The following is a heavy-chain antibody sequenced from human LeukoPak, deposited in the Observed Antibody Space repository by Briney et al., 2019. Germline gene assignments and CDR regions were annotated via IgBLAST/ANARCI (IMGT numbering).Heavy chain of an antibody. CDR1: GFTFSSYA. V-gene: IGHV3-23*01. D-gene: IGHD2-2*01. CDR3: AKRGEGYCSSTSCFGY. Sequence: PGGSLRLSCAASGFTFSSYAMSWVRQAPRKGLEWVSAISGSGGSTYYADSVKGRFTISRDNSKNTLYLQMNSLRAEDTAVYYCAKRGEGYCSSTSCFGYWGQGTLVTVSS. J-gene: IGHJ4*02. CDR2: ISGSGGST.